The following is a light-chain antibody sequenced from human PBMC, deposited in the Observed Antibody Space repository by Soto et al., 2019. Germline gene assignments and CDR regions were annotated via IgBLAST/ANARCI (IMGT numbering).Light chain of an antibody. J-gene: IGKJ2*01. CDR1: QSISSW. CDR2: DAS. CDR3: QQYNNWPHT. V-gene: IGKV1-5*01. Sequence: DIQMTQSTSTLSASVRDRVTITCRASQSISSWLAWYQQKPGKAPKLLIYDASSLESGVPSRFSGSGSGTEFTLTISSLQSEDFAVYYCQQYNNWPHTFGQGTKVDIK.